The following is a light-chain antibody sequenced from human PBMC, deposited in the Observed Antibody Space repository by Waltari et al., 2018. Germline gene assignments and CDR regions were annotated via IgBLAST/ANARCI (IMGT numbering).Light chain of an antibody. CDR2: DAS. J-gene: IGKJ1*01. V-gene: IGKV1-5*01. CDR1: QTLDNY. CDR3: QQYNIYSPQA. Sequence: DIQMTQSPSTLSASVADRVTITCRASQTLDNYLAWYQQKPGEAPKVMIYDASTLETGVPSRFSGSGFGTDFSLTISSLQPDDFATYWCQQYNIYSPQAFGQGTKVEVK.